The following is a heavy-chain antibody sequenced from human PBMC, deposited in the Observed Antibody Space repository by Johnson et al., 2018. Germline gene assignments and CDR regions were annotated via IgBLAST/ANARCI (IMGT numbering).Heavy chain of an antibody. D-gene: IGHD4-17*01. J-gene: IGHJ6*03. V-gene: IGHV3-33*01. CDR3: ARVNYGDYYYKDV. Sequence: QVQLVESGGGVVQPGRSLRLSCAASGFTFSSYGMHWVRQAPGKGLEWVAVIWYDGSNKYYVDSVKGRFTISRDNAKNSLYLQMNSLRAEDTAVYYCARVNYGDYYYKDVWGKGTTVTVSS. CDR1: GFTFSSYG. CDR2: IWYDGSNK.